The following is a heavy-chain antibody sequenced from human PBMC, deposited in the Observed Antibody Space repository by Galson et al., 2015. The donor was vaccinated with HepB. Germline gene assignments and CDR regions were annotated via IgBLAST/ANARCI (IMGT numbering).Heavy chain of an antibody. J-gene: IGHJ4*02. CDR3: ARDVRAVAATTFFFN. CDR2: IKQEGSEK. V-gene: IGHV3-7*03. Sequence: SLRLSCAASGFSLSNSWMSWVRQAPGKGLEWVANIKQEGSEKFYVDSVEGRFTIYTDNARNSLYLQMNSLRVEDTAVYYCARDVRAVAATTFFFNWGQGTLVTVSS. CDR1: GFSLSNSW. D-gene: IGHD2-15*01.